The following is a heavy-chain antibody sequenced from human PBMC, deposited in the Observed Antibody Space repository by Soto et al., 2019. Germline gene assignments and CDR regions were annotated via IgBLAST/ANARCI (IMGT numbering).Heavy chain of an antibody. CDR3: TTDYTLWFGELRYYFDY. D-gene: IGHD3-10*01. CDR1: GFTFSNAW. Sequence: GGSLRLSCAASGFTFSNAWMSWVRQAPGKGLEWVGRIKSKTDGGTTDYAAPVKGRFTISRDDSKNTLYLQMNSLKTEDTAVYYCTTDYTLWFGELRYYFDYWGQGTLVTVSS. V-gene: IGHV3-15*01. J-gene: IGHJ4*02. CDR2: IKSKTDGGTT.